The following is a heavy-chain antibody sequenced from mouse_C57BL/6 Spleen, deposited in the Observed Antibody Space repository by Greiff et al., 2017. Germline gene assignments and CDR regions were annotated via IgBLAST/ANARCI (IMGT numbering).Heavy chain of an antibody. CDR1: GYTFTSYW. V-gene: IGHV1-64*01. CDR2: IHPNSGST. Sequence: VQLQQPGAELVKPGASVQLSCKASGYTFTSYWLHWVKQRPGQGLEWIGMIHPNSGSTNYNEKFKSKATLTVDKSSSTAYMQLSSLTSEDSAVYYCARYDGYDGGFDYWGQGTTLTVSS. J-gene: IGHJ2*01. D-gene: IGHD2-3*01. CDR3: ARYDGYDGGFDY.